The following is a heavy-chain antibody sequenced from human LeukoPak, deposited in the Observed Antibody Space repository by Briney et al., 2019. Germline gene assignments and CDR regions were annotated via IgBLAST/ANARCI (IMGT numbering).Heavy chain of an antibody. CDR2: IYYSGST. D-gene: IGHD2-8*01. V-gene: IGHV4-59*08. CDR1: GGSISSYY. Sequence: SETLSLTCTVSGGSISSYYWSWIRQPPGKGLEWIGYIYYSGSTNYNPSLKSRVTISVDTSKNLFSLKLSSVTAADTAVYYCARLLVYATSRFDPWGQGTLVTVSS. CDR3: ARLLVYATSRFDP. J-gene: IGHJ5*02.